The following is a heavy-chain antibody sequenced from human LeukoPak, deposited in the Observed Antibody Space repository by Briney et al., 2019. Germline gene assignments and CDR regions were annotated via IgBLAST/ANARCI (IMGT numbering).Heavy chain of an antibody. V-gene: IGHV4-59*12. CDR2: IYYSGST. D-gene: IGHD6-19*01. J-gene: IGHJ4*02. Sequence: SETLSLTCTVSGGSISSYYWSWIRQPPGKGLEWIGYIYYSGSTNYNPSLKSRVTISVDTSKNQFSLKLSSVTAADTAVYYCVGHGARQWLVNYWGQGTLVTVSS. CDR1: GGSISSYY. CDR3: VGHGARQWLVNY.